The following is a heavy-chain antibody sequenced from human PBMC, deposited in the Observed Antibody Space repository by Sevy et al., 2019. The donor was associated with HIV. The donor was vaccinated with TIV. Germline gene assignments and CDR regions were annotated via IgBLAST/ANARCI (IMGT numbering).Heavy chain of an antibody. CDR2: ISGSAHRT. CDR1: GFTFSNYA. D-gene: IGHD5-18*01. Sequence: GSLRLSCAASGFTFSNYAMSWVRQTPGKGLEWVSTISGSAHRTYYTDSVKGRFTISRDNSKNMLFLQMNSLRAEDTAVYYCVKEVSEYSYSDYWGQGTLVTVSS. J-gene: IGHJ4*02. V-gene: IGHV3-23*01. CDR3: VKEVSEYSYSDY.